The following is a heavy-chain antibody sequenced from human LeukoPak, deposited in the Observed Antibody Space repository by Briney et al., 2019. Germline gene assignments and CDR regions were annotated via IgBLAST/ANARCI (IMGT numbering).Heavy chain of an antibody. J-gene: IGHJ5*02. CDR2: INPNSGGT. Sequence: GASVKVSCKASGYTFTGYYMHWVRQAPGQGLEWMGWINPNSGGTNYAQKFQGRVTMTRNTSISTAYMELSSLRSEDTAVYYCARFAVWGSYHTANWFDPWGQGTLVTVSS. CDR1: GYTFTGYY. D-gene: IGHD3-16*02. V-gene: IGHV1-2*02. CDR3: ARFAVWGSYHTANWFDP.